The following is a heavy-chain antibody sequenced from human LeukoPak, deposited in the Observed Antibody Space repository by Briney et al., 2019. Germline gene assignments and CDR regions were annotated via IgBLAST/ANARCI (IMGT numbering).Heavy chain of an antibody. Sequence: ASVKVSCKASGYTFTSYDINWVRQATGQGLEWMGWINPNSGNTGYAQKFQGRVTITRNTSISTAYMELSSLRSEDTAVYYCARGSLIYGDYRFDYWVQGTLVTVSS. D-gene: IGHD4-17*01. CDR3: ARGSLIYGDYRFDY. J-gene: IGHJ4*02. V-gene: IGHV1-8*03. CDR1: GYTFTSYD. CDR2: INPNSGNT.